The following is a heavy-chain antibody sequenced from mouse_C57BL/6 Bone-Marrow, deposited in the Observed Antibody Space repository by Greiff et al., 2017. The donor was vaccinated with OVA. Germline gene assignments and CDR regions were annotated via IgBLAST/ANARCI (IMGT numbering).Heavy chain of an antibody. J-gene: IGHJ2*01. CDR3: ARGGYGSWYFDY. V-gene: IGHV5-6*01. CDR1: GFTFSSYG. Sequence: VQLQQSGGDLVKPGGSLKLSCAASGFTFSSYGMSWVRQTPDKRLEWVATISSGGSYTYYPDSVKGRFTISRDNAKNTLYLQMSSLKSEDTAMYYCARGGYGSWYFDYWGQGTTLTVSS. D-gene: IGHD1-1*01. CDR2: ISSGGSYT.